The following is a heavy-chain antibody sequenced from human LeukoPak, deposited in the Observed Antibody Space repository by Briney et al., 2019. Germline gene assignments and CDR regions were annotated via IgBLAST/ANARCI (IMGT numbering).Heavy chain of an antibody. CDR1: GFTFRNYW. D-gene: IGHD2-15*01. J-gene: IGHJ3*02. CDR2: IKEDGSEK. Sequence: GGSLRLSCVASGFTFRNYWMNWVRQAPGKGLEWVANIKEDGSEKHYVDSVKGRFTASRDNAKKSVYLQMSSLRVEDTAVYYCARDRETWVVDALDIWGHGTSVTVSA. CDR3: ARDRETWVVDALDI. V-gene: IGHV3-7*01.